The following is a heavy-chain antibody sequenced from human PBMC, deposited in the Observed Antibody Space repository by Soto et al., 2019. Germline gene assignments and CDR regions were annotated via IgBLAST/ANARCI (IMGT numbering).Heavy chain of an antibody. J-gene: IGHJ5*02. Sequence: QAQLVESGGGEVQPGRSLRLSCAASGFTFKSYGMHWVRQAPGKGLEWVAVISYDRSYQYYSDSVKGRFNISRDNSKNTLNLQMNSLRVEDSAMYYCAQDGRSGSVTRPDHWGQGTLVTVSS. D-gene: IGHD1-26*01. CDR1: GFTFKSYG. V-gene: IGHV3-30*18. CDR2: ISYDRSYQ. CDR3: AQDGRSGSVTRPDH.